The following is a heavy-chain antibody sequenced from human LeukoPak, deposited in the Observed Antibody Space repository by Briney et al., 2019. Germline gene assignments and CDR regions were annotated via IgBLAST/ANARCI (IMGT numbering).Heavy chain of an antibody. CDR2: IYYSGST. Sequence: KTSETLSLTCTVSGGSISSYYRSWIRQPPGKGLEWIGYIYYSGSTNYNPSPKSRVTISVDTSKNQFSLKLSSVTAADTAVYYCARDGVATWALEDYGGMDVWGQGTTVTVSS. V-gene: IGHV4-59*01. CDR3: ARDGVATWALEDYGGMDV. CDR1: GGSISSYY. D-gene: IGHD5-12*01. J-gene: IGHJ6*02.